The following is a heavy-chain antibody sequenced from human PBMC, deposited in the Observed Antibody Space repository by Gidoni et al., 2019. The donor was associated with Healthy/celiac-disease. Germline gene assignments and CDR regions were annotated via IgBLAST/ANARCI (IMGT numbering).Heavy chain of an antibody. Sequence: QLQLQESGPGLVKPSETLSLTCTVSGGSISSSSYYWGWIRQPPGKGLEWIGSIYYSGSTYYNPSLKSRVTISVDTSKNQFSLKLSSVTAADTAVYYCARTRFLEWLPTIDYWGQGTLVTVSS. CDR3: ARTRFLEWLPTIDY. V-gene: IGHV4-39*01. J-gene: IGHJ4*02. CDR2: IYYSGST. CDR1: GGSISSSSYY. D-gene: IGHD3-3*01.